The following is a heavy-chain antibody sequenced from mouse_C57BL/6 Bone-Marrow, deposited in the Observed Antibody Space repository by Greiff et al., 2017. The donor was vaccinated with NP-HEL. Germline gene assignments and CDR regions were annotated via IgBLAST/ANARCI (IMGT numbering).Heavy chain of an antibody. D-gene: IGHD5-5*01. CDR3: ARSHYPGSFDY. CDR1: GYAFTNYL. V-gene: IGHV1-54*01. CDR2: INPGSGGT. Sequence: QVQLQQSGAELVRPGTSVKVSCKASGYAFTNYLIEWVKQRPGQGLEWIGVINPGSGGTNYNEKFKGKATLTADKSSSNAYMQLSSLTAEDSAFYFCARSHYPGSFDYWGQGTTLTVSS. J-gene: IGHJ2*01.